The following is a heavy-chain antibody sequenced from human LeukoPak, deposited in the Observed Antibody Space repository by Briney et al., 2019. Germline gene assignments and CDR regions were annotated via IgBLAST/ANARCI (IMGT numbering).Heavy chain of an antibody. CDR1: GGSISSYY. J-gene: IGHJ4*02. CDR3: ARVRDIAVADSYYFDY. D-gene: IGHD6-19*01. V-gene: IGHV4-59*07. CDR2: IYYSGST. Sequence: SDTLSLTCTLSGGSISSYYWSWIWQPPGKELQRIGYIYYSGSTSYNPSLKSRVTISVDTSKTQCSLMLSSVTAADTTVHYCARVRDIAVADSYYFDYWGQGTLVTVS.